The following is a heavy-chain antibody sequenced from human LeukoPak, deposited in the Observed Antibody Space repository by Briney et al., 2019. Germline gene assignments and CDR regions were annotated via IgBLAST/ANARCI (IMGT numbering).Heavy chain of an antibody. Sequence: PGGSLRLSCVVSGFTFSDYYMSWIRQAPGKGLEWVSYISSDNSTTYYADSMKGRFTISRDNAKSSLYLQMNSLRAEDTAVYYCARDRSRVSDYWGQGTLVTVSS. CDR3: ARDRSRVSDY. CDR1: GFTFSDYY. J-gene: IGHJ4*02. CDR2: ISSDNSTT. V-gene: IGHV3-11*04.